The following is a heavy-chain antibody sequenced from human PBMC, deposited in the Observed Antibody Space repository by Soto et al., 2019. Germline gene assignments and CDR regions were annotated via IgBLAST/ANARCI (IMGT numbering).Heavy chain of an antibody. Sequence: EVRLEESGGRLVQAGTSLRLSCRASGFRFDDYAMHWVRQAPGKGLEWVAGIIWNSKAIDYAESVRGRFTISRDTAENSVFLQMDSLSPEDTALYYCTRDDQGIATGYTRILGSWGQGTPVTVSS. V-gene: IGHV3-9*01. CDR1: GFRFDDYA. J-gene: IGHJ4*02. CDR2: IIWNSKAI. D-gene: IGHD3-9*01. CDR3: TRDDQGIATGYTRILGS.